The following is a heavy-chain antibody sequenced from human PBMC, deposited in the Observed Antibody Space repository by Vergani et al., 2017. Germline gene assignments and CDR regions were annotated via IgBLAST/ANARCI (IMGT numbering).Heavy chain of an antibody. Sequence: QVQLQESGPGLVKPSQTLSLTCTVSGGSISSGSYYWSWIRQPAGKGLEWIGRIYTSGGTNYNPSLKSRVTISVDTSKNQFSLKLSSVTAADTAVYYCARSVVPAVPFDPWGQGTLVTVSS. V-gene: IGHV4-61*02. CDR1: GGSISSGSYY. CDR3: ARSVVPAVPFDP. D-gene: IGHD2-2*01. J-gene: IGHJ5*02. CDR2: IYTSGGT.